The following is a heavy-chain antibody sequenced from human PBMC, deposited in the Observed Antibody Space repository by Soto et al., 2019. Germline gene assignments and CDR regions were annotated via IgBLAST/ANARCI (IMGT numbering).Heavy chain of an antibody. Sequence: PSETLSLTCAVYGGSFSGYYWSWIRQPPGKGLEWIGEINHSGSTNYNPSLKSRVTISVDTSKNQFSLKLSSVTAADTAVYYCARGPGYSGYDSPYYYYMDVWGKGTTVTVSS. V-gene: IGHV4-34*01. CDR3: ARGPGYSGYDSPYYYYMDV. D-gene: IGHD5-12*01. CDR2: INHSGST. J-gene: IGHJ6*03. CDR1: GGSFSGYY.